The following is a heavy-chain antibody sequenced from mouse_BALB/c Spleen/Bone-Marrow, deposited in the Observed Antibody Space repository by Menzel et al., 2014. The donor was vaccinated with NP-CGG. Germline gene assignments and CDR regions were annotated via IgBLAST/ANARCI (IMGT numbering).Heavy chain of an antibody. CDR2: ISSGSSTI. D-gene: IGHD2-1*01. CDR1: GFTFSSFG. V-gene: IGHV5-17*02. CDR3: ARSDGNYDYAMDY. J-gene: IGHJ4*01. Sequence: EVKLVESGGGLVQPGGSRKLSCAASGFTFSSFGMHWVRQAPEKGLEWVAYISSGSSTIYYADTVKGRSTISRDNPKNTLFLQMTSLRSEDTAMYYCARSDGNYDYAMDYWGQGTSVTVSS.